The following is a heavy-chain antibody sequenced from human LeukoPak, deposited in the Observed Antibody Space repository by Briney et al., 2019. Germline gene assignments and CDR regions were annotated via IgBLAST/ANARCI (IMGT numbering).Heavy chain of an antibody. CDR2: ISGGSSTI. V-gene: IGHV3-48*01. CDR3: ARVSSNQWLDY. J-gene: IGHJ4*02. D-gene: IGHD6-19*01. Sequence: PGGSLRLSCAASGFTLSSYSMNWVRQAPGKGLEWVSYISGGSSTIYNAGSVKGRFTISRDNAKNLLYLLMDTLRAEDTAVYYCARVSSNQWLDYWGQGTLVTVSS. CDR1: GFTLSSYS.